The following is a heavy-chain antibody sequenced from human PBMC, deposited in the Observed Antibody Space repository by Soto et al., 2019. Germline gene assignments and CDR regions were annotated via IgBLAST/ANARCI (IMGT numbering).Heavy chain of an antibody. J-gene: IGHJ4*01. V-gene: IGHV3-23*01. CDR1: GFSFGSYA. D-gene: IGHD3-3*01. Sequence: AGVSLRLSCAASGFSFGSYALSWVRQAPGKGLEWVSTISGSDGKTFYADAVKGRFSISRDTSQNTLYLQMNSLRADDTAIYYCARWSYLDYWGQGTRVAVSS. CDR3: ARWSYLDY. CDR2: ISGSDGKT.